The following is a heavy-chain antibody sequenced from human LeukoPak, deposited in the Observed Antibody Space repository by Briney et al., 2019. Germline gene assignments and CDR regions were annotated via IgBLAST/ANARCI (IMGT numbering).Heavy chain of an antibody. Sequence: GASVKVSCKASGGTFSSYAISWVRQAPGQGLEWMGGIIPIFGTANYAQKFQGRVTITTDESTSTAYMELSSLRSEDTAVYYCAKGGGGYCSSTSCYFYWGQGTLVTVSS. CDR3: AKGGGGYCSSTSCYFY. V-gene: IGHV1-69*05. CDR2: IIPIFGTA. D-gene: IGHD2-2*01. CDR1: GGTFSSYA. J-gene: IGHJ4*02.